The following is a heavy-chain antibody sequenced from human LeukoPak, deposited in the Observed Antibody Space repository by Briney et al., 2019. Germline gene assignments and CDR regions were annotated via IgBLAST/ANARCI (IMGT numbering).Heavy chain of an antibody. CDR1: GFTVSSNY. V-gene: IGHV3-53*01. J-gene: IGHJ5*02. CDR3: AGETGYSSGWFRNWFDP. Sequence: GGSLGLSCAASGFTVSSNYMSWVRQAPGKGLEWVSVIYSGGNTYYADSVKGRFTISRDNSKNTLYLQMNSLRAEDTAVYFCAGETGYSSGWFRNWFDPWGQGTLVTVSS. CDR2: IYSGGNT. D-gene: IGHD6-19*01.